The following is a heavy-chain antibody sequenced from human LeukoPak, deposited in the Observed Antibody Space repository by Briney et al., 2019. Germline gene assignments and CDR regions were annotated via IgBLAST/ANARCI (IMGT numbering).Heavy chain of an antibody. V-gene: IGHV4-59*08. D-gene: IGHD4-11*01. J-gene: IGHJ4*02. CDR1: GGSISSYY. CDR2: IYYSGST. Sequence: PSETLSLTCTVSGGSISSYYWSWIRQPPAKGLEWIGYIYYSGSTNYNPSLKSRVTISVDTSKNQFSLKLSSVTAADTAVYYCARQRGPVTYFDYWGQGTLVTVSS. CDR3: ARQRGPVTYFDY.